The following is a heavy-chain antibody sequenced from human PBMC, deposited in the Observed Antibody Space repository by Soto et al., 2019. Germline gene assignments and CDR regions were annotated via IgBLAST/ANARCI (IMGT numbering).Heavy chain of an antibody. CDR3: AREGGSETLQPSYNWFDT. D-gene: IGHD6-25*01. J-gene: IGHJ5*02. Sequence: SVKVSCKASGYTFTDYHIHWVRQAPGQGLEFMGWINANNGGAGSAQQFQGRVTVTRDTSITTVYMELSNLRSDDTAVYYCAREGGSETLQPSYNWFDTWGQGTLVTVSS. CDR1: GYTFTDYH. V-gene: IGHV1-2*02. CDR2: INANNGGA.